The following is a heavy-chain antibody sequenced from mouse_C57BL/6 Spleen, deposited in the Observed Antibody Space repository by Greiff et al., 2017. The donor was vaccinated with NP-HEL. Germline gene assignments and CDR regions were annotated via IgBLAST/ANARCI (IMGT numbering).Heavy chain of an antibody. CDR2: IYPSDSYT. D-gene: IGHD4-1*01. V-gene: IGHV1-50*01. J-gene: IGHJ3*01. CDR1: GYTFTSYW. Sequence: QVQLQQPGAELVKPGASVKLSCKASGYTFTSYWMQWVKQRPGQGLEWIGEIYPSDSYTNYNQKFKGKATLTVDTSSSTAYMQLSSLTSEDSAVYYCAKGLGRFAYWGQGTLVTVSA. CDR3: AKGLGRFAY.